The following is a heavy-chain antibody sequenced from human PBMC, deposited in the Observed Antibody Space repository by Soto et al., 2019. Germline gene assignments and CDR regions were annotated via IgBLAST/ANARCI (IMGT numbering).Heavy chain of an antibody. V-gene: IGHV2-5*02. Sequence: QITLKESGPTLVKPTQTLTLTCTFSGFSLRTSRVGVGWIRQPPGKALEWLALIYWDDDKRYSPSLKSRLTITKYTSKNQVVLTMTNMDHVDTATYYCAHRQTYCGGVYYSGFDYCGHGTLVTLSS. D-gene: IGHD2-21*02. CDR3: AHRQTYCGGVYYSGFDY. J-gene: IGHJ4*01. CDR2: IYWDDDK. CDR1: GFSLRTSRVG.